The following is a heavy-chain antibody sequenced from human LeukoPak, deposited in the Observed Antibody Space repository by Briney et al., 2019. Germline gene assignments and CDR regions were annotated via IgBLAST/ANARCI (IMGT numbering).Heavy chain of an antibody. CDR1: GYSISSGYY. CDR3: ARDGSSSGWDFDY. D-gene: IGHD6-19*01. Sequence: SETLSLTCTVSGYSISSGYYWGWIRQPPGKGLEWIGSIYHSGSTYYNPSLKGRVTISVDTSKNQFSLKLSSVTAADTAVYYCARDGSSSGWDFDYWGQGTLVTVSS. CDR2: IYHSGST. J-gene: IGHJ4*02. V-gene: IGHV4-38-2*02.